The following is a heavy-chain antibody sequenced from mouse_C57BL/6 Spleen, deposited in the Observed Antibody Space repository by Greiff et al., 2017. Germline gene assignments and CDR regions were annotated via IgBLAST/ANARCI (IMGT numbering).Heavy chain of an antibody. V-gene: IGHV1-64*01. CDR3: AAYDYDGFDY. D-gene: IGHD2-4*01. Sequence: QVQLLQPGAELVKPGASVKLSCKASGYTFTSYWMHWVKQRPGQGLEWIGMIHPNSGSTNYNEKFKSKATLTVDKSSSTAYMQLSSLTSEDSAVYYCAAYDYDGFDYWGQGTTLTVSA. CDR2: IHPNSGST. CDR1: GYTFTSYW. J-gene: IGHJ2*01.